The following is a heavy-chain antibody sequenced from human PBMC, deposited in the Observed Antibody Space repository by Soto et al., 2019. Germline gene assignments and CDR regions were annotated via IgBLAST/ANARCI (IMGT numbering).Heavy chain of an antibody. V-gene: IGHV3-30*18. CDR3: AKGCGTGSSCYIPDY. CDR1: GLTFSSYG. CDR2: ISNEGRDE. D-gene: IGHD2-15*01. J-gene: IGHJ4*02. Sequence: QVHLVESGGGVVQPGRSLRLSCEVSGLTFSSYGMHWVRQAPGKGLEWVAVISNEGRDERYADSVKGRFTISRDNSKNTLYLQMSSLRAEDTAVYYCAKGCGTGSSCYIPDYWGQGTLVTVSS.